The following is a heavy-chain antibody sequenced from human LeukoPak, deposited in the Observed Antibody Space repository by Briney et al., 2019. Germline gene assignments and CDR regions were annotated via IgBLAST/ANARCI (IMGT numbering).Heavy chain of an antibody. D-gene: IGHD4-17*01. CDR2: IYSGGST. CDR1: GFTVSSNY. CDR3: ARARGGTTVTFYYFDY. V-gene: IGHV3-66*01. Sequence: GGSLRLSCAASGFTVSSNYMSWVRQAPGKGLEWVSVIYSGGSTYYADSVKGRFTISRDNSKNTLYLQMNSLRAEDTAVYYCARARGGTTVTFYYFDYWGQGTLVTVSS. J-gene: IGHJ4*02.